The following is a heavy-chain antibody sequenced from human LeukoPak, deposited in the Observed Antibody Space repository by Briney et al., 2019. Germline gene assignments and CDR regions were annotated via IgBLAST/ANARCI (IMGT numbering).Heavy chain of an antibody. CDR3: ARVHSSSWYGVWFDP. CDR1: GGSISSYY. Sequence: SETLSLTCTVSGGSISSYYWSWIRQPPGKGLEWIGYIYYSGSTNYNPSLKSRVTISVDTSKNQFSLKLSSVTAADTAVYYYARVHSSSWYGVWFDPWGQGTLVTVSS. CDR2: IYYSGST. J-gene: IGHJ5*02. V-gene: IGHV4-59*01. D-gene: IGHD6-13*01.